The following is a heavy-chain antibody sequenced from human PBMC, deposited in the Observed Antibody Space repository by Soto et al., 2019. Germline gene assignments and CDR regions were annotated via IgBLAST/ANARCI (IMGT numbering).Heavy chain of an antibody. CDR1: GYTFTGYY. CDR2: INPNSGGT. J-gene: IGHJ4*02. D-gene: IGHD1-26*01. V-gene: IGHV1-2*02. Sequence: ASVKVSCKASGYTFTGYYMHWVRQAPGQGLEWMGWINPNSGGTNYAQKFQGRVTMTRDTSISTAYMELSRLRSDDTAVYYCARESGSYPNFDYWGQGTLVTVSS. CDR3: ARESGSYPNFDY.